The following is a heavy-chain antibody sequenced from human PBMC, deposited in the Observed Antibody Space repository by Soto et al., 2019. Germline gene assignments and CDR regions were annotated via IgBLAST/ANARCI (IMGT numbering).Heavy chain of an antibody. V-gene: IGHV3-23*01. CDR1: GFIFSNIA. J-gene: IGHJ6*02. CDR3: TKDRAPSDV. CDR2: ISGSGGST. Sequence: PGGSLRLSCAASGFIFSNIAMSWVRQVAGKGLEWVSAISGSGGSTYYADSVKGRFTISRDNSKNTLYLQMNSLRAEDTAVYYCTKDRAPSDVWGQGTTVTVSS.